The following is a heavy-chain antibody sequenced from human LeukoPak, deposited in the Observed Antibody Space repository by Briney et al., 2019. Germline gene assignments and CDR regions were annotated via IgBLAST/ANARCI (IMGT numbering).Heavy chain of an antibody. CDR2: ISSSSSYI. V-gene: IGHV3-21*01. CDR1: GFTFSSYS. J-gene: IGHJ4*02. CDR3: ARANMITFGGVIASFDY. Sequence: GSLRLSCAASGFTFSSYSMNWVRQAPGKGLEWVSSISSSSSYIYYADSVKGRFTISRDNAKNSLYLQMNSLRAEDTAVYYCARANMITFGGVIASFDYWGQGTLVTVSS. D-gene: IGHD3-16*02.